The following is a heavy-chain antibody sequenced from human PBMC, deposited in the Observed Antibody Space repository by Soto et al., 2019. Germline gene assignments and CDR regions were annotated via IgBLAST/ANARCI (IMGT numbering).Heavy chain of an antibody. Sequence: SETLSLTCAVSGGSISSSNWWSWVRQPPGKGLEWIAEIYHSGSPNYNPSLKSRATISVDKSKNQFSLKLSSVTAADTAVYYCARDAQSWFDPWGQGILVTVSS. V-gene: IGHV4-4*02. CDR3: ARDAQSWFDP. CDR1: GGSISSSNW. CDR2: IYHSGSP. J-gene: IGHJ5*02.